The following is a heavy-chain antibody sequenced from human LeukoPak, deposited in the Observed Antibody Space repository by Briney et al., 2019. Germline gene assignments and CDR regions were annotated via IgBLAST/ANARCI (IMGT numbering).Heavy chain of an antibody. CDR3: ARADYDFWSGYYFAFYYYGMDV. D-gene: IGHD3-3*01. CDR2: ISAYNGNT. CDR1: GYTFTSYG. V-gene: IGHV1-18*01. J-gene: IGHJ6*02. Sequence: SVKVSCKASGYTFTSYGISWVRQAPGQGLEWMGWISAYNGNTNYAQKLQGRVTMTTDTSTSTAYMELRSLRSDDTAVYYCARADYDFWSGYYFAFYYYGMDVWGQGTTVTVPS.